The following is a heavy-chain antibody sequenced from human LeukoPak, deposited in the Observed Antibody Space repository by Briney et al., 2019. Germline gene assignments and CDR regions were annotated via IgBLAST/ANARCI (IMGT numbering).Heavy chain of an antibody. CDR2: ITSSSSYI. CDR3: AKDLRPYQGGYFFDY. CDR1: GFTFSSYS. D-gene: IGHD2-2*01. V-gene: IGHV3-21*04. J-gene: IGHJ4*02. Sequence: GGSLRLSCAASGFTFSSYSMSWVRPAPGKGLEWVSSITSSSSYIYYPHPVKGRFTFSRNNPKNSLYLQIHRLRAQDTAVYYCAKDLRPYQGGYFFDYWGRGTLVTVSS.